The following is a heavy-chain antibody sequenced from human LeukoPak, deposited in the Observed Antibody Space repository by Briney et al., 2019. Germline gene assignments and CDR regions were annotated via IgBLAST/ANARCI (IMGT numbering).Heavy chain of an antibody. V-gene: IGHV3-30*18. D-gene: IGHD6-13*01. J-gene: IGHJ4*02. CDR2: ISYDGSNK. CDR3: AKGLYSREDY. Sequence: QSGGSLRLSCAASGFTFSSYGMHWVRQAPGKGLEWVAVISYDGSNKYYADSVKGRFTISRDNSKNTLYLQMSSLRAEDTAIYYCAKGLYSREDYWGQGTLVTVSS. CDR1: GFTFSSYG.